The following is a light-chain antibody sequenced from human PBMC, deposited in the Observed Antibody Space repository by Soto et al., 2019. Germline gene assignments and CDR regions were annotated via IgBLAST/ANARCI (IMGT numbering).Light chain of an antibody. V-gene: IGLV6-57*04. CDR3: QSYDSSTVV. CDR1: SGSIASND. CDR2: ENN. J-gene: IGLJ2*01. Sequence: NFMLTQPHSVSESPGKTVTISCTRSSGSIASNDVQWYQQRPGSAPTTVTYENNQRPSGVPDRFSGSTDGSSNSASLTISGLQTEDEADYYCQSYDSSTVVFGGGTKLTVL.